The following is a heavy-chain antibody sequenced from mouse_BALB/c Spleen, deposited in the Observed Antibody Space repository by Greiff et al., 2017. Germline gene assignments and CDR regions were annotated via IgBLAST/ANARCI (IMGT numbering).Heavy chain of an antibody. CDR3: ARARNDYDVYFAY. CDR1: GYTFTSYV. V-gene: IGHV1-14*01. J-gene: IGHJ3*01. Sequence: VQLQQSGPELVKPGASVKMSCKASGYTFTSYVMHWVKQKPGQGLEWIGYINPYNDGTKYNEKFKGKATLTSDKSSSTAYMELSSLTSEDSAVYYCARARNDYDVYFAYWGQGTLVTVSA. D-gene: IGHD2-4*01. CDR2: INPYNDGT.